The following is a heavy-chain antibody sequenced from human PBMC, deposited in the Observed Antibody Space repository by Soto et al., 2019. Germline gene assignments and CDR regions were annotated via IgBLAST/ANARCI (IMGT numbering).Heavy chain of an antibody. CDR1: GFPFSHYW. D-gene: IGHD3-16*01. V-gene: IGHV3-74*01. CDR3: SSDTFGLRDN. CDR2: INPAGTIT. Sequence: MQMVESGGGSVQPGGSLRLSCAASGFPFSHYWMHWVRQTPGKGLVWVSRINPAGTITNYADSVEGRFTISRDNADSVLFLQMNCLSADDTAIYYCSSDTFGLRDNWGQGTLVSVSS. J-gene: IGHJ4*02.